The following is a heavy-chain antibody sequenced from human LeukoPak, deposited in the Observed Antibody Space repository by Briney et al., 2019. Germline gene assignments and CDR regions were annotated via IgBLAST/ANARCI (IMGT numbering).Heavy chain of an antibody. J-gene: IGHJ4*02. Sequence: SETLSLTCTVSGGSISSYYWSWIRQPPGKGLEWIGYIYYSGSTNYNPSLKSRVTISVDTSKNQFSLKLSSVTAADTAVYYCARVRTYYDILTGYYLYYFDYWGQGTLVTVSS. D-gene: IGHD3-9*01. V-gene: IGHV4-59*01. CDR3: ARVRTYYDILTGYYLYYFDY. CDR2: IYYSGST. CDR1: GGSISSYY.